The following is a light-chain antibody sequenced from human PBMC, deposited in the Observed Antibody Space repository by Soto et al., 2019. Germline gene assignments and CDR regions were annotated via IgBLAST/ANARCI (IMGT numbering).Light chain of an antibody. J-gene: IGLJ1*01. CDR2: EVT. V-gene: IGLV2-23*02. CDR3: CSSGGSPTYV. CDR1: RSDVGGYNF. Sequence: QSALTQPASVSGSPGQSITISCTGTRSDVGGYNFVSWFQQHPGKAPKLIIYEVTNRPSGISNRFSGSKSGNTASLTISGLQAEDEADYYCCSSGGSPTYVFGTGTKLTVL.